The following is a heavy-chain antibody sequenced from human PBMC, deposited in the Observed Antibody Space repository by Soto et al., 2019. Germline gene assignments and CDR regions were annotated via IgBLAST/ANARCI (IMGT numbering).Heavy chain of an antibody. D-gene: IGHD3-22*01. J-gene: IGHJ6*01. Sequence: KACCEASRGTFNSKSSSWLRQATGQVVELMGGIIPFFKGINYAQKFQGRVTISADDSTSTAYMDLSSLRSEDTAVYYCARDFPLNYYDSTYYFYAMDFRVQGTTVTVSS. CDR3: ARDFPLNYYDSTYYFYAMDF. CDR1: RGTFNSKS. V-gene: IGHV1-69*01. CDR2: IIPFFKGI.